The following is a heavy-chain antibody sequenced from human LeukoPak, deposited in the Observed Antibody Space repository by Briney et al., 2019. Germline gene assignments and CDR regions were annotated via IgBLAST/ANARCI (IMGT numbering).Heavy chain of an antibody. CDR1: GYTFAIYD. Sequence: GASXKVSCKASGYTFAIYDIHWVRQASGQGLEWMGWMTPNSGNTGYAQKFQGRVTITRNTSISTAYMELSSLRSDDTAVYYCARANFLRFDPWGQGTLVTVSS. J-gene: IGHJ5*02. CDR3: ARANFLRFDP. CDR2: MTPNSGNT. V-gene: IGHV1-8*03.